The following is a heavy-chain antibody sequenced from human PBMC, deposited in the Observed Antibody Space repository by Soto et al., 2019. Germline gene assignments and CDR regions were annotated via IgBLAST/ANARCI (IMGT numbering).Heavy chain of an antibody. CDR3: ARVGVGTVAGLGFDY. V-gene: IGHV1-46*03. CDR2: INPSGGST. CDR1: GYSFTSYY. D-gene: IGHD6-19*01. J-gene: IGHJ4*02. Sequence: QVQLVQSGAEVKKPGASVKVSCKASGYSFTSYYMHWVRQAPGQGLEWMGIINPSGGSTNYAQKFQGRVTMTRDTSTSTVYMALSSLISEDTAVYYCARVGVGTVAGLGFDYWCQGTLVTVSS.